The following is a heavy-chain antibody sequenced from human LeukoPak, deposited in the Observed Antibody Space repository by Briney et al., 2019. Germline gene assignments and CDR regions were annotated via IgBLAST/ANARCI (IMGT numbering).Heavy chain of an antibody. D-gene: IGHD2-15*01. CDR2: ISGPDHNT. CDR3: AKESRPGGDRGYCSGGSCYSGVNHFDY. CDR1: GFTFSSFA. J-gene: IGHJ4*02. V-gene: IGHV3-23*01. Sequence: PGGSLRLSCAASGFTFSSFAMSWVRQAPGKGLEWVSSISGPDHNTYYADSVKGRFTISRDKSNNTLYLQMNSLRAEDTAVYYCAKESRPGGDRGYCSGGSCYSGVNHFDYWGQGTLVTVSS.